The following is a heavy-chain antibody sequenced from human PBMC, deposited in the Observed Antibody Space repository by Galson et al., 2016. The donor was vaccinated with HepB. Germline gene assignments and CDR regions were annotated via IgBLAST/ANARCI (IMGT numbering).Heavy chain of an antibody. V-gene: IGHV1-69*13. Sequence: SVKVSCKASGVTFSNYAFSWVRQAPGEGLEWMGGILPIFGPANYAQKFQGRVTITADESTSTAYMELSSLRSGDTALYYCAGGWNVGYYYYGMDVWGQGTAVTVSS. CDR1: GVTFSNYA. J-gene: IGHJ6*02. CDR3: AGGWNVGYYYYGMDV. CDR2: ILPIFGPA. D-gene: IGHD1-1*01.